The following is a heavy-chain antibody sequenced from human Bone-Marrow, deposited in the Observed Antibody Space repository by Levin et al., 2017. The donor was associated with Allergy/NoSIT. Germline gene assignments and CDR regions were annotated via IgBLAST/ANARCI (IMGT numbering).Heavy chain of an antibody. CDR2: ISHNESNE. J-gene: IGHJ4*02. V-gene: IGHV3-30*04. CDR1: GFTFSSHA. D-gene: IGHD5-18*01. Sequence: RGESLKISCAASGFTFSSHAMHWVRQAPGKGLEWVAFISHNESNEYYADSVKGRFIISRDNSKNTLYLQMNRQRPEDSAVYYCARGEGYSYGIPDCWGQGTLVIVSS. CDR3: ARGEGYSYGIPDC.